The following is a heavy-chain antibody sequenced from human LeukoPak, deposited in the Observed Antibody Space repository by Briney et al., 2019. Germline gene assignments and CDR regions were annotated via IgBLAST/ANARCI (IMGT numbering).Heavy chain of an antibody. CDR3: ARCVAAGPSYFDL. D-gene: IGHD6-6*01. Sequence: GGSLRLSCAASGLTVSSNHMTWVRQVPGKWLHWVSGIYSGGSTDYADSVKGRFTISRDNSKNTVYIQMNSLRAEDTAVYYCARCVAAGPSYFDLWGQGTLVTVSS. CDR1: GLTVSSNH. J-gene: IGHJ4*02. CDR2: IYSGGST. V-gene: IGHV3-53*01.